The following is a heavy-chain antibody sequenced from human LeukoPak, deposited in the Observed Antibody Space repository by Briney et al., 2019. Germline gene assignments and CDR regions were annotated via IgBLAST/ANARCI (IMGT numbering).Heavy chain of an antibody. CDR1: GYTFSNYG. D-gene: IGHD5-18*01. J-gene: IGHJ4*02. CDR3: ARDSERGYSYGY. Sequence: ASVKVSCKASGYTFSNYGISWMRQAPGQGLEWVGWISVYNGKTNYAQKLQGRVTVTTDTSTTTAYMELRSPRSDDTAAYYCARDSERGYSYGYWGQGTLVTVSS. CDR2: ISVYNGKT. V-gene: IGHV1-18*01.